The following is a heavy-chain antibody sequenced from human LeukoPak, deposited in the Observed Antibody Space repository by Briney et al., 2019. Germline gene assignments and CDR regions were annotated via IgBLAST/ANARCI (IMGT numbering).Heavy chain of an antibody. CDR2: INPNSGGT. CDR1: GYTFTGYY. CDR3: ARDLIVVVPAADYYYYYGMDV. V-gene: IGHV1-2*06. D-gene: IGHD2-2*01. J-gene: IGHJ6*02. Sequence: GASVKVSCKASGYTFTGYYMHWVRQAPGQGLEWMGRINPNSGGTNYAQKFQGRVTMTRDTSISTAYMELSRLRSDDTAVYYCARDLIVVVPAADYYYYYGMDVWGQGTTVTVSS.